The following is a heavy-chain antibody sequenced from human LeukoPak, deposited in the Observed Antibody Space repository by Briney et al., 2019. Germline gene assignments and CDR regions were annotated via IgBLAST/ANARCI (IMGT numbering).Heavy chain of an antibody. J-gene: IGHJ4*02. CDR1: GGSVSSGSYY. CDR3: AREMALWFGESGFDY. V-gene: IGHV4-61*01. Sequence: SETLSLTCTVSGGSVSSGSYYWSWIRQPPGKGLEWIGYIYYSGSTNYNPSLKSRVTISVDTSKNQFSLKLSSVTAADTAEYYCAREMALWFGESGFDYWGQGTLVTVSS. CDR2: IYYSGST. D-gene: IGHD3-10*01.